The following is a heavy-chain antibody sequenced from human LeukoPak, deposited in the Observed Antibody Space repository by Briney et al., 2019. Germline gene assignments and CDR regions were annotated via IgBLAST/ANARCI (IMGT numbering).Heavy chain of an antibody. CDR2: ISPGGGTI. D-gene: IGHD3-22*01. V-gene: IGHV3-48*04. CDR1: GFAFGSEA. J-gene: IGHJ5*02. Sequence: GGSLRLSCAVSGFAFGSEAMSWVRQSPARGLEWVASISPGGGTIYYADSVKGRFTISRDNAKNSLYLQMNSLRADDTAVYYCARDLTNYYESSGLFDPWGQGTLVTVSS. CDR3: ARDLTNYYESSGLFDP.